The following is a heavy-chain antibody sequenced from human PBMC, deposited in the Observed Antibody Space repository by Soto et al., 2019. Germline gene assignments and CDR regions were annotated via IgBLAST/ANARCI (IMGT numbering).Heavy chain of an antibody. CDR3: ASAYYDSSGYIDY. D-gene: IGHD3-22*01. J-gene: IGHJ4*02. V-gene: IGHV4-34*01. CDR2: INHSGST. CDR1: GGSFSGYY. Sequence: PETLSLTCAVYGGSFSGYYWSWIRQPPGKGLEWIGEINHSGSTNYNPSLKSRVTISVDTSKNQFSLKLSSVTAADTAVYYCASAYYDSSGYIDYWGQGTLVTVS.